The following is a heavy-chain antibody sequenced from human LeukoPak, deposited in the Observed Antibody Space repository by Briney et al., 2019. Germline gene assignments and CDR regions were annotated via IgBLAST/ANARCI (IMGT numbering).Heavy chain of an antibody. CDR2: IDTSDSYT. D-gene: IGHD6-13*01. CDR3: ARPGYNSSWYDL. Sequence: GGSLEISCQGSGYNFTSYWISWVRQVPGKGLEWMWRIDTSDSYTNYSPSFQGHVTISADKSISTAYLQWSSLKASDTAMYYCARPGYNSSWYDLWGQGTLVTVSS. J-gene: IGHJ5*02. V-gene: IGHV5-10-1*01. CDR1: GYNFTSYW.